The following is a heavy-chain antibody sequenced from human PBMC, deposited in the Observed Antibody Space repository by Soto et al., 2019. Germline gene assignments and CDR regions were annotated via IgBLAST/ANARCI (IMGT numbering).Heavy chain of an antibody. CDR3: AREADTTMATAFDY. V-gene: IGHV3-48*03. J-gene: IGHJ4*02. Sequence: GGSLRLSCVASGFDFRSYEMNWVRPAPGKGLEWVSNIRANDESIYYADSVKGRVSVSRDNAKNSLFLEMNSLRVDDTAVYYCAREADTTMATAFDYWGQGTLVTVSS. CDR1: GFDFRSYE. CDR2: IRANDESI. D-gene: IGHD5-18*01.